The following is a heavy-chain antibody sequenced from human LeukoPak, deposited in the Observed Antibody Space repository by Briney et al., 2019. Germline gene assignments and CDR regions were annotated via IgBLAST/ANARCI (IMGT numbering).Heavy chain of an antibody. CDR1: GGSISSYY. V-gene: IGHV4-59*08. D-gene: IGHD3-16*01. J-gene: IGHJ3*02. Sequence: SETLSLTCTVSGGSISSYYWSWIRQPPGKGLEWNGYIYYSGSTNYNPSLKSRVTISVDTSKNQFSLKLSSVTAADTAVYYCARRRLTFGGVIGGRYAFDIWGQGTMVTVSS. CDR3: ARRRLTFGGVIGGRYAFDI. CDR2: IYYSGST.